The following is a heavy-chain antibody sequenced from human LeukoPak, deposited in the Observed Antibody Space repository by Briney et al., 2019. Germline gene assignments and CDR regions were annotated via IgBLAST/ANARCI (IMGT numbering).Heavy chain of an antibody. D-gene: IGHD3-22*01. CDR1: GFTFSSYH. V-gene: IGHV3-48*04. CDR3: ARDRDGTAYYPLDF. Sequence: PGGSLRLSCVGSGFTFSSYHMNWVRQAPGKGLEWVSYISSSSSTIYYADSVKGRFTISRDNAKNSLYLQINSLRAEDTAVYYCARDRDGTAYYPLDFRGQGTLVTVSS. CDR2: ISSSSSTI. J-gene: IGHJ4*02.